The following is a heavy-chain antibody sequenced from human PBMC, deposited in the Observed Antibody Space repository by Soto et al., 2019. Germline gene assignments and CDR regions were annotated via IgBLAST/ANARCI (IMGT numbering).Heavy chain of an antibody. CDR3: ARPYTVAGSSYWCFDL. CDR1: GFTFGPYW. CDR2: IKPDGSEK. D-gene: IGHD3-16*01. J-gene: IGHJ2*01. Sequence: EVQLVEPGGGLVQPGGSLRLSCAASGFTFGPYWMTWVRQAPGKGLEWVAKIKPDGSEKYYVDSVKGRFTISRDNTKTSLYRQMTSLRAEDTAVYYCARPYTVAGSSYWCFDLWGRGTLVTVSS. V-gene: IGHV3-7*01.